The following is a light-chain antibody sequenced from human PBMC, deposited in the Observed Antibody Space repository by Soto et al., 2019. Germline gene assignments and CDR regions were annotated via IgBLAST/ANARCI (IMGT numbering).Light chain of an antibody. CDR2: GAS. J-gene: IGKJ1*01. CDR3: QRYGSSPWT. V-gene: IGKV3-20*01. Sequence: EIVLTQSPGTLSLSPGERATLSCRASQSVSSSYLAWYQRKPGQAPRLLIYGASSRATGIPDRFSGSGSGTDFPLTISRLEPADFAVYYCQRYGSSPWTFGQGTKVEIK. CDR1: QSVSSSY.